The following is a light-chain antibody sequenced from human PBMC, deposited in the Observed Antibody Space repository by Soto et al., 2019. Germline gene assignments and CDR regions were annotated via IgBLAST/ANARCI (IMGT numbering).Light chain of an antibody. J-gene: IGLJ3*02. V-gene: IGLV2-14*01. Sequence: QSGLTQPASVSGSPGQSITISCTGTSSDVGAYNYVSWYQQHPGKAPKLMIYEVRNRPSGVSDRFSGSRSGNTASLTISGLQAEDESDYYCSSYTSSSTWVFGGGTKVTVL. CDR2: EVR. CDR3: SSYTSSSTWV. CDR1: SSDVGAYNY.